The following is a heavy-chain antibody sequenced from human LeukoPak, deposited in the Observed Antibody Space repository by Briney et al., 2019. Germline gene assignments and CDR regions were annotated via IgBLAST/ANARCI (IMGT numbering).Heavy chain of an antibody. CDR1: GFTFSGYA. V-gene: IGHV3-23*01. D-gene: IGHD5-24*01. J-gene: IGHJ4*02. CDR3: ARELSEMATISPFDY. Sequence: GGSLRLSCAASGFTFSGYAMSWVRQAPGKGLEWVSATRGSGGSIYYADSVKGRFTISRDNSKNTLYLQMNSLRAEDTAIYYCARELSEMATISPFDYWGQGTLVTVSS. CDR2: TRGSGGSI.